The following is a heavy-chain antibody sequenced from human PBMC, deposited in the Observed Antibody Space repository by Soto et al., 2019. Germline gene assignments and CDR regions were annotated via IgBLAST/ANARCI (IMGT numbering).Heavy chain of an antibody. D-gene: IGHD3-3*01. CDR3: ARGGQDFWSGPFDY. V-gene: IGHV4-4*07. J-gene: IGHJ4*02. Sequence: TLSLTCTVSGGSISNYYCNWIRQPAGKGLEWIGRIDTSGSTNYNPSLKSRVTMSVDTSKQEFSLKLSSVTAADTALYYCARGGQDFWSGPFDYWGRGALVTVSS. CDR1: GGSISNYY. CDR2: IDTSGST.